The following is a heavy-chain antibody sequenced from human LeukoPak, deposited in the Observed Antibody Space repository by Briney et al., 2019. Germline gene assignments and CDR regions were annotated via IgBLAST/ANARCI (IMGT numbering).Heavy chain of an antibody. J-gene: IGHJ5*02. CDR1: GGSISSGSYY. CDR3: ARSRFYDSSGYAFDP. CDR2: IYTSGST. V-gene: IGHV4-61*02. Sequence: SQTLSLTCTVSGGSISSGSYYWSWIRQPAGKGLEWIGRIYTSGSTNYNPSLKSRVIISVDTSKNQFSLKLSSVTAADTAVYYCARSRFYDSSGYAFDPWGQGALVAVSS. D-gene: IGHD3-22*01.